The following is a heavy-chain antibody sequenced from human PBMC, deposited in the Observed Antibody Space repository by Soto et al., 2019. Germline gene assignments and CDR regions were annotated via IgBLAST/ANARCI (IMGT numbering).Heavy chain of an antibody. D-gene: IGHD1-26*01. Sequence: QVQLVQSGAEVKKPGASVKVSCKASGYTFTSYDIKWVRQATGQGPEWMGWMNPNSGNTGYAQKFQGRVTMTSNTSISTAYMEQSSLRADDAALYYCARSPSGSRRQGSWFDPWGQGTLVTVSS. V-gene: IGHV1-8*01. CDR3: ARSPSGSRRQGSWFDP. CDR2: MNPNSGNT. CDR1: GYTFTSYD. J-gene: IGHJ5*02.